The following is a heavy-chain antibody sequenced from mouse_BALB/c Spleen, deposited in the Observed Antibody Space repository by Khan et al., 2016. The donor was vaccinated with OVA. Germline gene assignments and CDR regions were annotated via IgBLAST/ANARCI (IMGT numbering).Heavy chain of an antibody. CDR3: ARNFLYYGGSSPVAY. CDR2: INTETGEP. J-gene: IGHJ3*01. V-gene: IGHV9-2-1*01. D-gene: IGHD1-1*01. CDR1: GYTFTDYS. Sequence: QIQLVQSGPELKKPGETVKISCKASGYTFTDYSMHWVKQAPGKGLKWMGWINTETGEPTYADDFKGRFAFSLETSASTAYLQINNLKNEDTATYFCARNFLYYGGSSPVAYWGQGTLVTVSA.